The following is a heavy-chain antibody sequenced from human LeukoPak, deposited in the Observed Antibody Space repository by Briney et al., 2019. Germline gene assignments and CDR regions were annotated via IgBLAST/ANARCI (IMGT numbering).Heavy chain of an antibody. CDR1: GYTFTSYY. CDR2: INPSGGST. J-gene: IGHJ6*02. Sequence: ASVKVSCKASGYTFTSYYMHWVRQAPGQGLEWMGIINPSGGSTSYAQKFQGRVTMTRDTSTSTVYMELSSLRSEDTAVYYCARDRRLVVVPAAPYYYYGMDVWGQGTTVTVSS. D-gene: IGHD2-2*01. CDR3: ARDRRLVVVPAAPYYYYGMDV. V-gene: IGHV1-46*01.